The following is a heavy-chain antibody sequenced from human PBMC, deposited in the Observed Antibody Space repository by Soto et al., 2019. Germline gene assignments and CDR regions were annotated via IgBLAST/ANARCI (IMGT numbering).Heavy chain of an antibody. J-gene: IGHJ6*02. CDR3: ARPIAAAAAYYYYGMDV. V-gene: IGHV1-69*02. CDR2: IIPILGIA. Sequence: QVQLVQSGAEVKKPGSSVKVSCKASGGTFSSYTISWVRQAPGQGLEWMGRIIPILGIANYAQKFQGRVTITADKSTSTAYRELSSLRSEDAGVYYCARPIAAAAAYYYYGMDVWGQGTTVTVS. CDR1: GGTFSSYT. D-gene: IGHD6-13*01.